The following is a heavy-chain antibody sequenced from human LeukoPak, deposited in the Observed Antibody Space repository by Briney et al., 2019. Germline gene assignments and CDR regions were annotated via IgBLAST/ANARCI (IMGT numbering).Heavy chain of an antibody. CDR2: IYYSGST. D-gene: IGHD1-1*01. Sequence: PSETLSLTCTVSGGSISSYYWSWIRQPPGKGLEWIGYIYYSGSTNYNPSLKSRVTISVDTSKNQFSLKLSSVTAADTALYYCARDSKNGVPHYWGQGTLVTVSS. J-gene: IGHJ4*02. CDR1: GGSISSYY. V-gene: IGHV4-59*01. CDR3: ARDSKNGVPHY.